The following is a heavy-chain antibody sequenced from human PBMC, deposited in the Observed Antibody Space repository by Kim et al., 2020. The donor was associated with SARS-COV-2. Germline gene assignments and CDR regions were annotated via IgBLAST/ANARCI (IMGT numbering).Heavy chain of an antibody. D-gene: IGHD2-21*01. V-gene: IGHV3-66*01. J-gene: IGHJ2*01. CDR1: GFTIINNY. Sequence: GGSLRLSCAASGFTIINNYMTWVRQAPGKGLEWVSVIYGGDYADYADSVRGRFTLSRDNSKNTFDLLMNSLGVEDTAVYYCATRSLIPTEVGLSWYFDLWGRGTLVTVSS. CDR3: ATRSLIPTEVGLSWYFDL. CDR2: IYGGDYA.